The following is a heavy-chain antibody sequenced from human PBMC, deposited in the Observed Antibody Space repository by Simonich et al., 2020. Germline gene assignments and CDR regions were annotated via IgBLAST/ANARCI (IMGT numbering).Heavy chain of an antibody. CDR1: GYTFSGYY. V-gene: IGHV1-2*02. J-gene: IGHJ1*01. CDR3: ARSHIAAAGTGYFQH. CDR2: INPKSGGT. Sequence: VQLVQSGAEVKKPGASVKVSCKASGYTFSGYYMHWVRQAPGKGLEWRVWINPKSGGTNYAQKVQGRVTMTRDTSISTAYMELSRLRSDDTAVYYCARSHIAAAGTGYFQHWGQGTLVTVSS. D-gene: IGHD6-13*01.